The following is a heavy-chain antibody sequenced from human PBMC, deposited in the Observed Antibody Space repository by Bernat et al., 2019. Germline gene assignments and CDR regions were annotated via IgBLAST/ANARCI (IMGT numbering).Heavy chain of an antibody. D-gene: IGHD3-10*01. J-gene: IGHJ6*02. CDR1: GFSLSTSGVG. Sequence: QITLKESGPTLVKPTQTLTLTCTFSGFSLSTSGVGVGWIRQPPGKALEWLAHIFSNDEKSYSTSLKSRLTISKDTSKSQVVLTMTNMDPVDTATYYCARVPMVRGVTGAYYYGMDVWGQGTTVTVSS. V-gene: IGHV2-26*01. CDR3: ARVPMVRGVTGAYYYGMDV. CDR2: IFSNDEK.